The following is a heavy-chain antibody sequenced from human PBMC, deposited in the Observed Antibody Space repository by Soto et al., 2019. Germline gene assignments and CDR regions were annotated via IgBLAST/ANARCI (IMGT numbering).Heavy chain of an antibody. CDR1: GGSFSGYY. J-gene: IGHJ4*02. CDR3: ARYSSVSYFDY. CDR2: INHSGST. V-gene: IGHV4-34*01. D-gene: IGHD6-25*01. Sequence: ETLSLTCAVYGGSFSGYYWSWIRQPPGKGLEWIGEINHSGSTNYNPSLKSRVTISVDTSKNQFSLKLSSVTAADTAVYYCARYSSVSYFDYWGQGTLVTVSS.